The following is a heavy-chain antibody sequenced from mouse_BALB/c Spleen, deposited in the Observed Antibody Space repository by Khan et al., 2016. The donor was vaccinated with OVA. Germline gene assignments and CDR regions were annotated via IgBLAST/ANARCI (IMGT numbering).Heavy chain of an antibody. Sequence: QVQLKESGAELAKPGASVKMSCKASGYTLIYYWILWVKQRPGQGLEWIGYINPSTGYSEYNQNFKDKATLTADKSSSTAYMQLSSLTSEDSAVYYCARRGLRWDFDYWGQGTTLTVSS. D-gene: IGHD1-1*01. CDR2: INPSTGYS. V-gene: IGHV1-7*01. CDR3: ARRGLRWDFDY. CDR1: GYTLIYYW. J-gene: IGHJ2*01.